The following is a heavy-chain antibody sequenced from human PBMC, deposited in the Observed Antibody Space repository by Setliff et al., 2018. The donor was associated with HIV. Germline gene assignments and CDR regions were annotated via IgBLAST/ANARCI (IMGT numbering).Heavy chain of an antibody. CDR1: GYTFINYD. D-gene: IGHD3-10*01. CDR3: TRGRHSQTAGAIKFAF. V-gene: IGHV1-8*02. CDR2: MNPNSSNS. J-gene: IGHJ5*01. Sequence: ASVKVSCKTSGYTFINYDINWVRQATGQGLEWMGWMNPNSSNSGYAQNFQGRVTMTLDTSISTAYMELSSLTSEDTAVYYCTRGRHSQTAGAIKFAFWGQGSLVTVTS.